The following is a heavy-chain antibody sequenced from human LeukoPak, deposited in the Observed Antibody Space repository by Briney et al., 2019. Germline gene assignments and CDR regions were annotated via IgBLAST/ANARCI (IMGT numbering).Heavy chain of an antibody. Sequence: SETLSLTCAVYGGSFSGYYWSWIRQPPGKGLEWIGEINHSGSTNYNPSLKSRVTISVDTSKNQFSLKLSSVTAADTAVYYCARLLRYFDWSANFGYWGQGTLVTVSS. CDR3: ARLLRYFDWSANFGY. CDR2: INHSGST. J-gene: IGHJ4*02. CDR1: GGSFSGYY. D-gene: IGHD3-9*01. V-gene: IGHV4-34*01.